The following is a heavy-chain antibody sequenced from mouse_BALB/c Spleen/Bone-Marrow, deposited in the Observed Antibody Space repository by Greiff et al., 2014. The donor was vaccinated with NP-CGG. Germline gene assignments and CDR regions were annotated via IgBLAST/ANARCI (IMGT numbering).Heavy chain of an antibody. J-gene: IGHJ2*01. CDR1: GYTFTTYY. CDR2: INPNNGGT. D-gene: IGHD4-1*01. CDR3: TRGRTWDFDY. V-gene: IGHV1S81*02. Sequence: QVQLQQPGAELVKPGTSVKLSCKASGYTFTTYYMYWVKQRPGQGLEWIGEINPNNGGTNFKEKFKSKATLTVDKSSSTAYMQLSSLTFEDSAVYYCTRGRTWDFDYWGQGTTLTVSS.